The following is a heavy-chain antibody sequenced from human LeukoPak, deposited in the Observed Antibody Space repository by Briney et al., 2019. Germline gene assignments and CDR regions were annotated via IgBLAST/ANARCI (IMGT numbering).Heavy chain of an antibody. CDR2: ITGNGGTI. J-gene: IGHJ4*02. D-gene: IGHD3-22*01. CDR1: GFSFDDYA. CDR3: VRESGSYYFDY. Sequence: AGRSLRLSCAASGFSFDDYAMHWVRQAPGKGVEWVSGITGNGGTIAYADSVKGRFTVSRDNAKSSLYLQMSSLRAEDMALYYCVRESGSYYFDYWGQGTLVTVSS. V-gene: IGHV3-9*03.